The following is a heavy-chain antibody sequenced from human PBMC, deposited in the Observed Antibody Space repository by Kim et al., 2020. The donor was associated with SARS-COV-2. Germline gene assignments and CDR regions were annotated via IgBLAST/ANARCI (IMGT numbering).Heavy chain of an antibody. Sequence: SGPTLVNPTQTLTLTCTFSGFSLTNNRVAVGWIRQPPGKALEWLAIIYGDDDKYYSPFLQSRLTITKDTSKNQVVLIMTNMDPVDTGTYFCAHRRQPLDGDWFDTWGQGTLVTVSS. CDR1: GFSLTNNRVA. CDR3: AHRRQPLDGDWFDT. V-gene: IGHV2-5*02. J-gene: IGHJ5*02. CDR2: IYGDDDK. D-gene: IGHD1-1*01.